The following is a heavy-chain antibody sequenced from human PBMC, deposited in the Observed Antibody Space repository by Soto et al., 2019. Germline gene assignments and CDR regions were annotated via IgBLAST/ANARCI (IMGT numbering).Heavy chain of an antibody. D-gene: IGHD2-15*01. J-gene: IGHJ4*02. CDR2: ISGSGGST. Sequence: RPLRGSGAASVVTSISYAMRWVRQAPGKGLEWVSAISGSGGSTYYADSVKGRFTISRDNSKNTLYLQMNSLRAEDTAVYYCAKQTTPAEYYFDYWGQGTLVTVSS. CDR3: AKQTTPAEYYFDY. CDR1: VVTSISYA. V-gene: IGHV3-23*01.